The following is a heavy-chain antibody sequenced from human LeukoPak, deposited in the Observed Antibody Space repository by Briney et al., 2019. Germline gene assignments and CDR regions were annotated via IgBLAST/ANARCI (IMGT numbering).Heavy chain of an antibody. CDR3: ARLTMDKYYYYYMDV. CDR2: IYYSGYT. J-gene: IGHJ6*03. Sequence: SETLSLTCTVSGGSISSYYWSWIRQPPGKGLKWIGNIYYSGYTTYSPSLRSRVTISVDTSKNQFSLKLSSVTAADTAVYYRARLTMDKYYYYYMDVWGKGTTVTVSS. D-gene: IGHD3-10*01. CDR1: GGSISSYY. V-gene: IGHV4-59*12.